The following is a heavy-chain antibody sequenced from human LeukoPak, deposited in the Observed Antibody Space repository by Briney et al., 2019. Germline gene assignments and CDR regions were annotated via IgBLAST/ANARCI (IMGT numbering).Heavy chain of an antibody. D-gene: IGHD3-16*01. CDR3: VRAARLGDY. CDR1: GFTFSDHY. CDR2: ISNSGSGM. Sequence: GGSLRLSCAASGFTFSDHYMSWIRQAPGKGLEWVSYISNSGSGMNYADSVKGRFTISRDNAKNSLYLQMNSLRAEDTAIYYWVRAARLGDYWGQGTLVTVSS. V-gene: IGHV3-11*01. J-gene: IGHJ4*02.